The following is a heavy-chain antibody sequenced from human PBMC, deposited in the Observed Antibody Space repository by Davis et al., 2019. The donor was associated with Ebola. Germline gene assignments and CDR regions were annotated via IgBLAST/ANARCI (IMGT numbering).Heavy chain of an antibody. CDR3: AKDQEQQLPSYFDY. D-gene: IGHD6-13*01. CDR2: ISGSGGST. Sequence: GESLKISCAASGFTFSSYSMNWVRQAPGKGLEWVSAISGSGGSTYYADSVKGRFTISRDNSKNTLYLQMNSLRAEDTAVYYCAKDQEQQLPSYFDYWGQGTLVTVSS. CDR1: GFTFSSYS. V-gene: IGHV3-23*01. J-gene: IGHJ4*02.